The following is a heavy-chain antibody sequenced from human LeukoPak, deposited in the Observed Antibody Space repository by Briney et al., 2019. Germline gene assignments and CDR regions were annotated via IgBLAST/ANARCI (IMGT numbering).Heavy chain of an antibody. CDR1: GGSINSGDYY. J-gene: IGHJ4*02. CDR3: AREIPLGMLSQKTDS. CDR2: IYTNEIK. V-gene: IGHV4-61*02. Sequence: PSETLSLTCTVSGGSINSGDYYWSWIRQPAGKGLEWIGRIYTNEIKYYNPSFERRVTMSVDTSKNQFSLKVSSVTAADTAVYYCAREIPLGMLSQKTDSWGLGTLVTVTS. D-gene: IGHD3-16*02.